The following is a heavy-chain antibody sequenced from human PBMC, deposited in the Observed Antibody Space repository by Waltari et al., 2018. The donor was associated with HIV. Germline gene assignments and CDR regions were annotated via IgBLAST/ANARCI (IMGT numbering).Heavy chain of an antibody. CDR2: IYYSGST. D-gene: IGHD3-3*01. J-gene: IGHJ5*02. Sequence: QLQLQESGPGLVTPSETLSLTCTVSGGSISSSSYYWGWIRQPPGKGLEWIGSIYYSGSTYYNPSLKSRVTISVDTSKNQFSLKLSSVTAADTAVYYCARDFNDFWSGYLRGLYNWFDPWGQGTLVTVSS. CDR1: GGSISSSSYY. V-gene: IGHV4-39*07. CDR3: ARDFNDFWSGYLRGLYNWFDP.